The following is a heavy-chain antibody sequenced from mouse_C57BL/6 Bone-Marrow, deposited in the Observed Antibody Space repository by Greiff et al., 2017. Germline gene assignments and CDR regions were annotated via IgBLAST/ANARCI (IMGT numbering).Heavy chain of an antibody. CDR3: ARGNSKGGYAMYN. J-gene: IGHJ4*01. D-gene: IGHD2-5*01. CDR1: GYTFTSYW. Sequence: QVQLQQPGAELVMPGASVKLSCKASGYTFTSYWMHWVKQRPGQGLEWIGEIDPSDSYTNYNQKFKGKSTLTVDKSSSTAYMQLSSLTSEDSAVYYCARGNSKGGYAMYNWGQGTSVTVSS. CDR2: IDPSDSYT. V-gene: IGHV1-69*01.